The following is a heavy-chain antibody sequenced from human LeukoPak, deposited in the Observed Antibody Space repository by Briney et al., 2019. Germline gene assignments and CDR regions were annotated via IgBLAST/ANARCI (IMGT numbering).Heavy chain of an antibody. J-gene: IGHJ1*01. CDR2: FDPEDGET. Sequence: ASVKVSCKVSGYTLTELSMHWVRQAPGKGREWMGGFDPEDGETIYAQKFQGRVTMTEDTSTDTAYMELSSLRSEDTAVYYCATLSRLYDSSGYEYFQHWGQGTLVTVSS. CDR1: GYTLTELS. V-gene: IGHV1-24*01. CDR3: ATLSRLYDSSGYEYFQH. D-gene: IGHD3-22*01.